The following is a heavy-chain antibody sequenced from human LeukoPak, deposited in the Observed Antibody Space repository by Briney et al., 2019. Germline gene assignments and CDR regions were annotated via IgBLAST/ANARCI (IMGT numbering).Heavy chain of an antibody. CDR1: GFTFSNYW. Sequence: GGSLRLSCAASGFTFSNYWMHWVRQDPGKGLVWVSLINPDGSITNYADSVKGRFTISRDNAKNTVYLQVNSLRAEDTALYYCAQDRAYIQFYFWGQGTLVTVSS. D-gene: IGHD5-18*01. CDR2: INPDGSIT. V-gene: IGHV3-74*01. J-gene: IGHJ4*02. CDR3: AQDRAYIQFYF.